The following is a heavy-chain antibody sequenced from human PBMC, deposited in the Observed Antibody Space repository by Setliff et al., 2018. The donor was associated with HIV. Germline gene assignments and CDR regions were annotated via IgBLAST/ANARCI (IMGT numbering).Heavy chain of an antibody. V-gene: IGHV3-23*01. D-gene: IGHD3-16*01. CDR1: GFTFSSYA. Sequence: PGGSLRLSCAASGFTFSSYAMSWVRQAPGKGLEWVSGISSSGGSTFYADSVKGRFTISRDNSKDTVYLQMNSLRAEDTAVYYCVKESVESDYHYYGMDVWGQGTTVTVS. CDR2: ISSSGGST. J-gene: IGHJ6*02. CDR3: VKESVESDYHYYGMDV.